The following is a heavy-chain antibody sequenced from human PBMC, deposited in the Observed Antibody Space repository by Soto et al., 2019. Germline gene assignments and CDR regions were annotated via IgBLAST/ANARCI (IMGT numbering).Heavy chain of an antibody. J-gene: IGHJ6*02. CDR1: GVTFSSYA. CDR3: ARNPTERYCSSTSCPHYGMDV. V-gene: IGHV1-69*13. D-gene: IGHD2-2*01. Sequence: SVKVSCKASGVTFSSYAISWVRQAPGQGLEWMGGIIPIFGTANYAQKFQGRVTITADESTSTAYMELSSLRSEDTAVYYCARNPTERYCSSTSCPHYGMDVWGQGTTVTVS. CDR2: IIPIFGTA.